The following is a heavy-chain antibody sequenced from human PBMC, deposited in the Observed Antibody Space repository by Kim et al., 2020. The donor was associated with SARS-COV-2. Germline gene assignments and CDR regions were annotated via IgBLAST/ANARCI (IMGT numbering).Heavy chain of an antibody. Sequence: TLSLTCTVSGGSISSGVYYWSWIRQHPGKGLEWIGYIYYSGSTYYNPSLKSRVTISVDTSKNQFSLKLSSVTAADTAVYYCARYSLDDWPPNFDYWGQGTLVTVSS. V-gene: IGHV4-31*03. CDR1: GGSISSGVYY. D-gene: IGHD3-9*01. J-gene: IGHJ4*02. CDR2: IYYSGST. CDR3: ARYSLDDWPPNFDY.